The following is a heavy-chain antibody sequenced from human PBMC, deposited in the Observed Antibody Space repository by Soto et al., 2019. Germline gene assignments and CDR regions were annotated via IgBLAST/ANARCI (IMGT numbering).Heavy chain of an antibody. CDR1: GYTFTSYA. Sequence: QVQLVQSGAEVKKPGASVKVSCKDSGYTFTSYAMHWVLQSPGQRLEWMGWINAGNGNTKYSQKFQGRVTTTRDTAASTAYVGRSSLRSADKDVYYCARDHPPLWGQGTMVTVSS. CDR2: INAGNGNT. J-gene: IGHJ3*01. CDR3: ARDHPPL. V-gene: IGHV1-3*01.